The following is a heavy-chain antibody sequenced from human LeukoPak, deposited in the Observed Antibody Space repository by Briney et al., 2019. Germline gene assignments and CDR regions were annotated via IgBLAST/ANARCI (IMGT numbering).Heavy chain of an antibody. Sequence: LETLSLTCAVYGGSFSGYYWSWIRQPPGKGLDWIGEINHSGSTNYNPSLKSRVTISVDTSKNQFSLKLSSVTAADTAVYYCARGFYDSSGFLSLYYYYYGMDVWGQWTTVTVSS. CDR1: GGSFSGYY. V-gene: IGHV4-34*01. CDR2: INHSGST. D-gene: IGHD3-22*01. J-gene: IGHJ6*02. CDR3: ARGFYDSSGFLSLYYYYYGMDV.